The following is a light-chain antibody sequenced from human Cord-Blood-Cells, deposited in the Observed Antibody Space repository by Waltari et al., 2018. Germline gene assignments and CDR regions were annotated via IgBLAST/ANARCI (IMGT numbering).Light chain of an antibody. Sequence: SYELTQPSSVSVSPGQTARITCSGDVLAKKYARWFQQKPGQAPVLVIYKDSERPSGIPERCSGSSSGTTVTLTIGGAQVEDEADYYCYSAADNNLVFGGGTKLTVL. V-gene: IGLV3-27*01. CDR1: VLAKKY. CDR2: KDS. J-gene: IGLJ3*02. CDR3: YSAADNNLV.